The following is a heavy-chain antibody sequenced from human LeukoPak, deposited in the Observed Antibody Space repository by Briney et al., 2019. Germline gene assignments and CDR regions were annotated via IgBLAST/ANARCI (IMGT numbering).Heavy chain of an antibody. CDR2: LSHSGSG. CDR3: ARARYANAWYAFDI. V-gene: IGHV4-59*01. Sequence: PSETLSLTCTVSGGSFSSYYWSWIRRPPGRGLEWIADLSHSGSGDSNPSLTRRVTTLVDTSKNQFSLKLTSVTAADTAVYYCARARYANAWYAFDIWGHGTMVTVSS. J-gene: IGHJ3*02. D-gene: IGHD2-2*01. CDR1: GGSFSSYY.